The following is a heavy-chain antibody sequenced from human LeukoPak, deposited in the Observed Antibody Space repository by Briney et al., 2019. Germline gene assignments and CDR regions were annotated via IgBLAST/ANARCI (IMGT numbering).Heavy chain of an antibody. CDR3: ARDALVIAARPDYFDY. J-gene: IGHJ4*02. Sequence: ASVKVSCKASGYTFTSYGISWVRQAPGQGLEWMGLISAYNGNTNYAQKLRGRVTMTTDTSTSTAYMELRSLRSDDTAVYYCARDALVIAARPDYFDYWGQGTLVTVSS. V-gene: IGHV1-18*01. CDR2: ISAYNGNT. CDR1: GYTFTSYG. D-gene: IGHD6-6*01.